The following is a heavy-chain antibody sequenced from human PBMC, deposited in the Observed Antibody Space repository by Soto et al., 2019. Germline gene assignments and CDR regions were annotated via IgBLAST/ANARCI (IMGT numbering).Heavy chain of an antibody. CDR3: ARDQGRDYGDRPYYYGMDV. Sequence: QVQLVESGGGVVQPGRSLRLSCAASGFTFSSYAMHWVRQAPGKGLEWVAVISYDGSNKYYADSVKGRFTISRDNSKNTLYLQMNSLRAEDTAVYYCARDQGRDYGDRPYYYGMDVWGQGTTVTVSS. D-gene: IGHD4-17*01. V-gene: IGHV3-30-3*01. J-gene: IGHJ6*02. CDR1: GFTFSSYA. CDR2: ISYDGSNK.